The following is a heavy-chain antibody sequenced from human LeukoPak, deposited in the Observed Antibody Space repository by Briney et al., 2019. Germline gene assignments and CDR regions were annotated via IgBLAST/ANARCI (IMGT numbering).Heavy chain of an antibody. J-gene: IGHJ4*02. Sequence: PSETLSLTCTVSGGSISSYYWSWIRQPPGKGLGWIGRIYTSGSTNYNPSLKSRVTISVDTSKNQFSLKLSSVTAADTAVYYCAREGAAARRVLDYWGQGTLVTVSS. CDR2: IYTSGST. CDR1: GGSISSYY. V-gene: IGHV4-4*07. CDR3: AREGAAARRVLDY. D-gene: IGHD6-13*01.